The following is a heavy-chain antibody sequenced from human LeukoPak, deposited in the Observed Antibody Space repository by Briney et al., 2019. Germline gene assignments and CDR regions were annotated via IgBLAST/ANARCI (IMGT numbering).Heavy chain of an antibody. Sequence: GASVKVSCKVSGYTLTESSMHWVRQAPGKGLEWMGGFDPEDGETIYAQKFQGRVTMTEDTSTDTAYMELSSLRSEDTAVYYCATSQAALGASDAFDIWGQGTMVTVSS. CDR2: FDPEDGET. V-gene: IGHV1-24*01. CDR3: ATSQAALGASDAFDI. CDR1: GYTLTESS. D-gene: IGHD2-15*01. J-gene: IGHJ3*02.